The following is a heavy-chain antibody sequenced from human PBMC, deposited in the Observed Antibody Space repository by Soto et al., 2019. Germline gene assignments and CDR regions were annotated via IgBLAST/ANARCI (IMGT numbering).Heavy chain of an antibody. CDR1: GGTFTSTA. CDR2: IIPVLGTP. CDR3: AYSAGLDHLLNYYGLNV. J-gene: IGHJ6*04. D-gene: IGHD6-13*01. Sequence: QVLLVQSSAEVKKPGSSVKVSCKASGGTFTSTAFSWVRQAPGQGLEWMGGIIPVLGTPNYAQKFQARFTVTADVFTTTVDMELSSLRSDDTAVYYCAYSAGLDHLLNYYGLNVWGEGTTVTVSS. V-gene: IGHV1-69*01.